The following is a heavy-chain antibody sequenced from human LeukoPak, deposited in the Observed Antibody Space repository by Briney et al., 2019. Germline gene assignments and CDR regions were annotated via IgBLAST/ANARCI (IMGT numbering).Heavy chain of an antibody. CDR2: IFTSGST. D-gene: IGHD6-13*01. CDR3: ARDSQIAAAGHRWDHDAFDI. J-gene: IGHJ3*02. Sequence: SETLSLTCTVSGGSVTSYYWSWIRQPAGKGLEWIGRIFTSGSTNYNPSLKSRVTISVDTSKNQFSLKLSSVTAADTAVYYCARDSQIAAAGHRWDHDAFDIWGQGTMVTVSS. V-gene: IGHV4-4*07. CDR1: GGSVTSYY.